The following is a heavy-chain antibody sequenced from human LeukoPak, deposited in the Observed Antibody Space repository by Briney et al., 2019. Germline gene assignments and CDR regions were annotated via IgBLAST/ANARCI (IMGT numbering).Heavy chain of an antibody. D-gene: IGHD2-15*01. CDR2: IYYSGST. CDR3: ARARVDCSGGSCYSAMDRRYYFDY. J-gene: IGHJ4*02. CDR1: GGSISSYY. Sequence: SETLSLTCTVSGGSISSYYWSWIRQPPGKGLEWIGYIYYSGSTNYNPSLKSRVTISVDTSKNQFSLKLSSVTAADTAVYYCARARVDCSGGSCYSAMDRRYYFDYWGQGTLVTVSS. V-gene: IGHV4-59*12.